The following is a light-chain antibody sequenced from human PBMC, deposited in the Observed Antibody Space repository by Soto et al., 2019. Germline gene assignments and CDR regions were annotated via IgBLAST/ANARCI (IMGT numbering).Light chain of an antibody. CDR2: DAS. Sequence: EIVLTQSPATLSLSPGERATLSCRASQSVYNYLAWYQQKPGQAPRLLIYDASNRATGIPARFSGSGSGTDFTLTISSLEPEDFAVYYCQQRSNWPPYTFGQGTRLEIK. V-gene: IGKV3-11*01. J-gene: IGKJ5*01. CDR1: QSVYNY. CDR3: QQRSNWPPYT.